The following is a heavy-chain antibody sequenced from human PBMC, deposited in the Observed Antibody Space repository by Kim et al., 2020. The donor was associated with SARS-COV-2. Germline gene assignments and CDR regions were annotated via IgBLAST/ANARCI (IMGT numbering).Heavy chain of an antibody. CDR1: GFTFSGYG. V-gene: IGHV3-30*18. Sequence: GGSLRLSCAASGFTFSGYGMSWVRQAPGKGLEWVAVISYDGSNKYYADSVKGRFTISRDNSKNSLYLQMNSLRAEDTAVYYCAKGGSYGSVYYYYYGMDAWGQGTPVTVSS. CDR3: AKGGSYGSVYYYYYGMDA. J-gene: IGHJ6*02. D-gene: IGHD5-18*01. CDR2: ISYDGSNK.